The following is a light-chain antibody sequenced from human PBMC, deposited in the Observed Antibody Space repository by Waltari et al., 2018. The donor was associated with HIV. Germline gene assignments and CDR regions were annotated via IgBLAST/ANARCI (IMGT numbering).Light chain of an antibody. CDR1: SSDVGDYKY. J-gene: IGLJ3*02. CDR3: CSYADDYTWV. V-gene: IGLV2-11*01. CDR2: DVN. Sequence: QSALTQPRSVSGSPGQAVTISCTGTSSDVGDYKYVSWYQQHPGKAPKLMIFDVNKRPSGVPDRFSGSKSGNTASLTISGLQAEDEADYYCCSYADDYTWVFGGGTKLTVL.